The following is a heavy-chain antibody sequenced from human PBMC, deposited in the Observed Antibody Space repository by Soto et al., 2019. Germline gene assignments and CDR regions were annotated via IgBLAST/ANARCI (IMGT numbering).Heavy chain of an antibody. CDR3: AREGLGFNWFDP. CDR2: IYSGGST. Sequence: GGSLRLSCAASGFTVSSNYMSWVRQAPGKGLEWVSVIYSGGSTYYADSVKGRFTISRDNSKNTLYLQMNSLRAEDTAVYYCAREGLGFNWFDPWGQGTLVTVSS. CDR1: GFTVSSNY. D-gene: IGHD3-3*01. J-gene: IGHJ5*02. V-gene: IGHV3-66*02.